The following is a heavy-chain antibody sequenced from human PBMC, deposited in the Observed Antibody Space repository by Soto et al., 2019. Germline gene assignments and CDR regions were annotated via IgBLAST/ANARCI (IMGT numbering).Heavy chain of an antibody. CDR3: ARGNGSGRVSGY. Sequence: QVQLQQWGAGLLKPSETLSLTCAVYGGSFSGYYWSWIRQPPGKGLEWIGEINHSGSTNYNPSLKSRVTISVDTSKNQFSLKLSSVTAADTAVYYCARGNGSGRVSGYWGQGTLVTVSS. CDR2: INHSGST. CDR1: GGSFSGYY. J-gene: IGHJ4*02. V-gene: IGHV4-34*01. D-gene: IGHD3-10*01.